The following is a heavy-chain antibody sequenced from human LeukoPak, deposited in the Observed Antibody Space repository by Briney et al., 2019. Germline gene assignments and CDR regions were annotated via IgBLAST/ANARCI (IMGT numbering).Heavy chain of an antibody. V-gene: IGHV4-39*01. CDR3: ARGDVGATDY. Sequence: KPSETLSLTCPVSGGSISSYYWGWIRQPPGKGLEWIGSLYYSGSTYYNPSLKSRVTISVDTSKSQFSLKLSSVTASDTAVYYCARGDVGATDYWGQGTLVTVSS. J-gene: IGHJ4*02. D-gene: IGHD1-26*01. CDR1: GGSISSYY. CDR2: LYYSGST.